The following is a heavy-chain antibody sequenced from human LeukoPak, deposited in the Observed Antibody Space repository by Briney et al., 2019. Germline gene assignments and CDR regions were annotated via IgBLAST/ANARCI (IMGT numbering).Heavy chain of an antibody. CDR1: GFTFSSYE. V-gene: IGHV3-48*03. Sequence: GGSLRLSCAASGFTFSSYEIHWVRQAPGKGLEWVSYISSSGSTMYYADSVKGRFTISRDNAKNSLYLQMNSLRAEDTAVYYCARDLIYCGGDCYYTGAFDIWGQGTMVTVSS. CDR3: ARDLIYCGGDCYYTGAFDI. J-gene: IGHJ3*02. D-gene: IGHD2-21*02. CDR2: ISSSGSTM.